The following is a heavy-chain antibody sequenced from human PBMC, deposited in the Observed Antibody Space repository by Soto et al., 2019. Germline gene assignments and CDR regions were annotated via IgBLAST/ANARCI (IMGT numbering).Heavy chain of an antibody. D-gene: IGHD4-17*01. CDR1: GFTFSGSA. V-gene: IGHV3-73*02. CDR3: TPTVTLRGFDY. CDR2: IRTKANDYAT. J-gene: IGHJ4*02. Sequence: EVQLVESGGGLVQPGGSLKLSCAASGFTFSGSAMHWVRQTSGKGLEWVGRIRTKANDYATVYSASVKGRFTISRDDSQATAALQLSSLRPEDTALYHCTPTVTLRGFDYWGQGTLVTAAS.